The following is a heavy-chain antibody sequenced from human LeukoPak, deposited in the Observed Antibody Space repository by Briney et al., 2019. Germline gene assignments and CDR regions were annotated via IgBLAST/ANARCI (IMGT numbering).Heavy chain of an antibody. Sequence: SETLSLTCTVSGGSISSSSYYWSWIRQPAGKGLEWIGRIYTSGSTNYNPSLKSRVTISVDTSKNQFSLKLSSVTAADTAVYYCARGVNYYDSSGYAHARYFDYWGQGTLVTVSS. CDR3: ARGVNYYDSSGYAHARYFDY. D-gene: IGHD3-22*01. CDR2: IYTSGST. J-gene: IGHJ4*02. V-gene: IGHV4-61*02. CDR1: GGSISSSSYY.